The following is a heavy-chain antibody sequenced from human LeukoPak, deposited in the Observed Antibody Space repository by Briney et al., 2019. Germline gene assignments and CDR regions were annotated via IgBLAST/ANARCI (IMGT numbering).Heavy chain of an antibody. D-gene: IGHD3-10*01. CDR3: ARDSRYYYDSRNYDNVAFDM. J-gene: IGHJ3*02. CDR2: ISSDGRTT. V-gene: IGHV3-74*01. CDR1: GFTFSSYW. Sequence: GGSLRLSXAASGFTFSSYWMHWVRQGPGKGLVWVSRISSDGRTTSYADSVKGRFTISGDNAKNTLYLQMNSLRVEDTAVYYCARDSRYYYDSRNYDNVAFDMWGQGTMVTVSS.